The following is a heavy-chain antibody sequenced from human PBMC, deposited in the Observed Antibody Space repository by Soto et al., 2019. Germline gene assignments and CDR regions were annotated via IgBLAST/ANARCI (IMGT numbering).Heavy chain of an antibody. CDR2: IYYSGST. Sequence: QLLESGPGLVKPSETLSLTCTVSGGSISSSSYYWGWIRQPPGKGLEWIGSIYYSGSTYYNPSLKSRVTISVDTSKNQFSLKLSSVTAADTAVYYCARHVGFGELLGAFDIWGQGTMVTVSS. CDR3: ARHVGFGELLGAFDI. D-gene: IGHD3-10*01. CDR1: GGSISSSSYY. V-gene: IGHV4-39*01. J-gene: IGHJ3*02.